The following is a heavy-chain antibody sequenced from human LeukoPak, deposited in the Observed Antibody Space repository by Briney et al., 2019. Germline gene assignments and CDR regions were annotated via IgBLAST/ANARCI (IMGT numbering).Heavy chain of an antibody. V-gene: IGHV4-39*01. CDR2: ISYRGST. CDR1: GGSISSSCNF. D-gene: IGHD1-26*01. Sequence: SETLSLTCTVSGGSISSSCNFWGWLRHPPGNGLEWIASISYRGSTYYKPSLNTRFTISVDTSKNQFSLKLSSVTAADTAVYYCARLTPYSGSPLGDYWGQGTLVTVSS. CDR3: ARLTPYSGSPLGDY. J-gene: IGHJ4*02.